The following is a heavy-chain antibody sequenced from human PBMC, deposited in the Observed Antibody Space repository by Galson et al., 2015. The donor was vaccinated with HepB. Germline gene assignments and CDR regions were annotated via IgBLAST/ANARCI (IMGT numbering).Heavy chain of an antibody. D-gene: IGHD4-17*01. V-gene: IGHV1-58*01. CDR2: IVVGSGNT. J-gene: IGHJ4*02. Sequence: SVKVSCKASGFTFTSSAVQWVRQARGQRLEWIGWIVVGSGNTNYAQKFQERVTITRDMSTSTAYLELSSLRSEDTAVYYCAAACGYGDCTDYWGQGTLVTVSS. CDR3: AAACGYGDCTDY. CDR1: GFTFTSSA.